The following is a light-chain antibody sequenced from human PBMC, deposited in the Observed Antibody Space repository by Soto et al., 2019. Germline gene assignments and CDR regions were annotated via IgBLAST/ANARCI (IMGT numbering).Light chain of an antibody. Sequence: SALTQPPSASGTPGQRVTISCSGRSSNIGSNFVYWYQHLPGTAPKLVIYRNSQRPSGVPDRFSGSKSDTSASLAISGLQSEDEADYYCAGWDDSLSGYVFGPGTKVTVL. CDR2: RNS. V-gene: IGLV1-47*01. CDR1: SSNIGSNF. CDR3: AGWDDSLSGYV. J-gene: IGLJ1*01.